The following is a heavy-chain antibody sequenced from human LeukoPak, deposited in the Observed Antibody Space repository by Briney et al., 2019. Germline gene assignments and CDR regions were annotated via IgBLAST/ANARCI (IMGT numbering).Heavy chain of an antibody. CDR2: INYDGSNR. J-gene: IGHJ4*02. D-gene: IGHD3-16*01. CDR1: GFSLSNYG. CDR3: ARWGGTRQFYFDY. Sequence: GGSLRLSCTASGFSLSNYGLHWVRQGPGKGLEWLAVINYDGSNRYYADSVKGRFTISKDSSENTLYLQMNSLRADDTAMYYCARWGGTRQFYFDYWGQGTLATVSS. V-gene: IGHV3-33*01.